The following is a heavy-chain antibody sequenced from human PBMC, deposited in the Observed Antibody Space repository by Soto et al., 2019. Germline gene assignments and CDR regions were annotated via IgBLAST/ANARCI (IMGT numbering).Heavy chain of an antibody. CDR1: RFTFSNYD. V-gene: IGHV3-23*01. D-gene: IGHD6-6*01. J-gene: IGHJ4*02. Sequence: EVQLLESGGGLVQPGGSVRLSCAASRFTFSNYDMSWVRQAPGKGLEWVAAISGSGRNTYYTDSVKGRFTISRDNSKNTLYLQMNCLRADDTAVYFCANDAPASAPPDYWGQGTLVTVSS. CDR2: ISGSGRNT. CDR3: ANDAPASAPPDY.